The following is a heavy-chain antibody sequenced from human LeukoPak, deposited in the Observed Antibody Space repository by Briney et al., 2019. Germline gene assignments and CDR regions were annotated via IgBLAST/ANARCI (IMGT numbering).Heavy chain of an antibody. D-gene: IGHD4-17*01. CDR1: GGSISSYY. CDR2: IYYSGST. J-gene: IGHJ4*02. V-gene: IGHV4-59*08. CDR3: ARYDYGDSRGLDY. Sequence: PSETLSLTCTGTGGSISSYYWSWIRQPPGKALEWIGYIYYSGSTNYNPSLKSRVTISVDTSKNQFSLKLSSVTAADTAVYYCARYDYGDSRGLDYWGQGTLVTVSS.